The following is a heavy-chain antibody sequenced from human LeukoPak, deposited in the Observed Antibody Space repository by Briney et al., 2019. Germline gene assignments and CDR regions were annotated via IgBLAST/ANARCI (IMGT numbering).Heavy chain of an antibody. V-gene: IGHV3-11*04. D-gene: IGHD1-20*01. CDR2: ISSHDSST. J-gene: IGHJ4*02. Sequence: GGSLRLSCAASGFTFSDYYMSWLRLTPGQGLEWLSSISSHDSSTYYTDSVKGRFTISRDNAKNTLYLQKNSLRAEDTAVYYCLRDLNWSLDQWGQGTLVTVSS. CDR3: LRDLNWSLDQ. CDR1: GFTFSDYY.